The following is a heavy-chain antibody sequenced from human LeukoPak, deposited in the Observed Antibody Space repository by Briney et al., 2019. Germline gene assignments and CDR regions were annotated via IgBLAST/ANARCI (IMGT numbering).Heavy chain of an antibody. V-gene: IGHV1-69*13. CDR2: IIPIFGTA. D-gene: IGHD2-21*02. CDR1: GGTLSRIV. CDR3: ARRHCGGGCQSSYYYYYGMDV. J-gene: IGHJ6*02. Sequence: SVKVSCKASGGTLSRIVISWVRQAPGQGLEWMGGIIPIFGTANYAQEFQARVTITADESTSTAYMELSSLRSDDTAVYYCARRHCGGGCQSSYYYYYGMDVWGQGTTVTVSS.